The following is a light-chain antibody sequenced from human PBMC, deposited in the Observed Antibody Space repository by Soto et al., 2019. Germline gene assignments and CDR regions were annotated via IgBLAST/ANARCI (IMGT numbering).Light chain of an antibody. V-gene: IGKV1-39*01. Sequence: DIQMTQSPSSLSASVGDRVTITCRASQTIIRYLNWYQQKPGRAPNLLIYAASSLHTGVPSRFSASGSGTEFTLTISSLQPEDSANYYCQQSYSTLFTFGPGTRVEIK. CDR2: AAS. CDR1: QTIIRY. CDR3: QQSYSTLFT. J-gene: IGKJ3*01.